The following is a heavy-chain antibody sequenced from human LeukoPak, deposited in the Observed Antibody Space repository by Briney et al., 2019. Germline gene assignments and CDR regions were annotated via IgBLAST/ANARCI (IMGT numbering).Heavy chain of an antibody. CDR3: AKEYYDSSGYYSENIFDY. CDR2: ISGSGGST. Sequence: GGSLRLSCAASGFTFSSYAMSWVRQAPGKGLEWVSAISGSGGSTYYADSVKGRFTISRDNSKNTLYLQMNSLRAEDTAVYYCAKEYYDSSGYYSENIFDYWGQGTLVTVSS. V-gene: IGHV3-23*01. J-gene: IGHJ4*02. CDR1: GFTFSSYA. D-gene: IGHD3-22*01.